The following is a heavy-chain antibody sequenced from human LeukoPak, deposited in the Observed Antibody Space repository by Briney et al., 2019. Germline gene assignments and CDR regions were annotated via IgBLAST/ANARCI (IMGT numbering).Heavy chain of an antibody. CDR1: DGSIISSTYS. Sequence: SETLSLTCSVSDGSIISSTYSWAWIRQPPGRGLEWIGNIYSRGSTFYNPSLKSRVTMSLDTSKNHFSLKLSSVTVADTAVYFCARDSDSSETLDSWGQGTLVTVSS. D-gene: IGHD2-21*01. J-gene: IGHJ4*02. CDR2: IYSRGST. CDR3: ARDSDSSETLDS. V-gene: IGHV4-39*02.